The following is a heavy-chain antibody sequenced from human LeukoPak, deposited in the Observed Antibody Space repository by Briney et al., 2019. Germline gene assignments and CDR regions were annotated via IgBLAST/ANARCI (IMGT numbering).Heavy chain of an antibody. CDR2: FDPEDGET. CDR1: GYTLTELS. J-gene: IGHJ3*02. D-gene: IGHD1-26*01. CDR3: ATLRRGGSFHDAFDI. V-gene: IGHV1-24*01. Sequence: ASVKVSCKVSGYTLTELSMHWVRQAPGKGLEWMGGFDPEDGETIYAQKFQGRVTMTEDTSTDTAYMELSSLRSEDTAVYYCATLRRGGSFHDAFDIWGQGTMVTVSS.